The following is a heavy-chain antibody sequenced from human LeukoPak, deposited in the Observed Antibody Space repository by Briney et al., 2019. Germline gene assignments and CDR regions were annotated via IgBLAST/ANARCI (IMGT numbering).Heavy chain of an antibody. CDR2: IIPILGIA. D-gene: IGHD2-2*01. V-gene: IGHV1-69*04. Sequence: SVKVSCKASVGTFSSYAISWVRQAPGQGLEWMGRIIPILGIANYAQQYQGRVTITADQSTSTAYMELSSLRSEDTAVYYCASSLGYCSSTSCYEGDLHYYYYGMDVWGQGTTVSVCS. CDR3: ASSLGYCSSTSCYEGDLHYYYYGMDV. CDR1: VGTFSSYA. J-gene: IGHJ6*02.